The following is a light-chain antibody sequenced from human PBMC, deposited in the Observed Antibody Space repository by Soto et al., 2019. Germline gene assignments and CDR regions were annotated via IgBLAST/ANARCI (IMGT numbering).Light chain of an antibody. CDR3: QQRGT. CDR1: QSVSSN. J-gene: IGKJ4*01. CDR2: AAS. V-gene: IGKV3D-20*02. Sequence: EIVMTQSPATLSVSPEERATLSCRASQSVSSNLAWYQQKPGQAPRLLIYAASRRATGIPDRFSGSGSGTDFTLTISRLEPEDFAVYYCQQRGTFGGGTQVDIK.